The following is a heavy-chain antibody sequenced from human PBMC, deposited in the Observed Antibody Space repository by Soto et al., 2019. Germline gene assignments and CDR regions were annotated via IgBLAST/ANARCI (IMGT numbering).Heavy chain of an antibody. D-gene: IGHD3-3*01. Sequence: LKISCAASGFTFDDYAMHWVRQAPGKGLEWVSGISWNSGSIGYADSVKGRFTISRDNAKNSLYLQMNSLRAEDTALYYCAKDSYYDFWSGYPTPHGMDVWGQGTTVTVSS. CDR2: ISWNSGSI. V-gene: IGHV3-9*01. CDR1: GFTFDDYA. J-gene: IGHJ6*02. CDR3: AKDSYYDFWSGYPTPHGMDV.